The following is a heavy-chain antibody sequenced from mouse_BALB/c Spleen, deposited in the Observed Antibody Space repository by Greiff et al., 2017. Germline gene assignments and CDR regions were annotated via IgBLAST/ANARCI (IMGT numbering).Heavy chain of an antibody. D-gene: IGHD5-1*01. CDR2: IDPANGNT. Sequence: EVKLMESGAELVKPGASVKLSCTASGFNIKDTYMHWVKQRPEQGLEWIGRIDPANGNTKYDPKFQGKATITADTSSNTAYLQLSSLTSEDTAVYYCARGVHGVGFAYWGQGTLVTVSA. J-gene: IGHJ3*01. CDR3: ARGVHGVGFAY. V-gene: IGHV14-3*02. CDR1: GFNIKDTY.